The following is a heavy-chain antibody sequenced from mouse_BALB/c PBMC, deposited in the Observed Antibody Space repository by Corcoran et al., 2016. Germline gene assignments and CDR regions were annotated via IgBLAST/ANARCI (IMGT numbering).Heavy chain of an antibody. CDR1: GFNIKDTY. CDR3: VSAYYYGSSLAWFAY. CDR2: IDPANGNT. Sequence: EVQLQQSGAELVKPGASVKLSCTASGFNIKDTYMHWVKQRPEQGLEWIGRIDPANGNTKYDPKFQGKATITADTSYNTAYLQLSSLTSEDTAVYYCVSAYYYGSSLAWFAYWGQGNLVTVSA. J-gene: IGHJ3*01. V-gene: IGHV14-3*02. D-gene: IGHD1-1*01.